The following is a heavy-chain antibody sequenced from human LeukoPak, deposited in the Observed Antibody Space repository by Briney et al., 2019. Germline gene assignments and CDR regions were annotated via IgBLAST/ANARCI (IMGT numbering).Heavy chain of an antibody. CDR3: ATRRYCSGGSSYGILQH. CDR2: ISGSGGST. CDR1: GFTFSSYA. J-gene: IGHJ1*01. V-gene: IGHV3-23*01. D-gene: IGHD2-15*01. Sequence: GGSLRLSCAASGFTFSSYAMSWVRQAPGNGLEWVSAISGSGGSTYYADSVKGRFTISRDNSKNTLYLQMNSLRAEDTAVYYCATRRYCSGGSSYGILQHWGQGTLVTVSS.